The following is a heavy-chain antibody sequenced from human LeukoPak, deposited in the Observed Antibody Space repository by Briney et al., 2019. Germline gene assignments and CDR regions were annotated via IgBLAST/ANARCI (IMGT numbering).Heavy chain of an antibody. J-gene: IGHJ3*02. V-gene: IGHV3-9*01. CDR2: ISWNSGSI. CDR3: AKANDFYGDLFRFDI. D-gene: IGHD4-17*01. CDR1: GFTFDDYA. Sequence: GGSLRLSCAASGFTFDDYAMHWVRQAPGKGLEWVSGISWNSGSIGYADSVKGRFTISRDNAKNSLYLQMNSLRAEDTALYYCAKANDFYGDLFRFDIWGQGTMVTVSS.